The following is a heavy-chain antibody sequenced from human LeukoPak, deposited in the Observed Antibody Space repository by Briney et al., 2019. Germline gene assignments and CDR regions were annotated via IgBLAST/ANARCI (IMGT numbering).Heavy chain of an antibody. V-gene: IGHV1-18*01. CDR3: ARGVPTDYYDSSGYHY. Sequence: ASVKVSCKASGYTFTSYGISWVRQAPGQGLEWMGWISAYNGNTNYAQKLQGRVTVTTDTSTSTAYMELRSLRSDDTAVYYCARGVPTDYYDSSGYHYWGQGTLVTVSS. CDR2: ISAYNGNT. CDR1: GYTFTSYG. D-gene: IGHD3-22*01. J-gene: IGHJ4*02.